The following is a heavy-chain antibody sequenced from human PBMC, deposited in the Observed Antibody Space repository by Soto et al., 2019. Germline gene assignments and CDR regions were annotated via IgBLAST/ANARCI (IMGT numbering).Heavy chain of an antibody. Sequence: NPSETLSLTCSVSGGSISSGYWSWIRQPPGKGLEWIGYMYNTGSTVYNPSFKSRVTISVDTSKNQFSLKLNSVTAADTAVYYCARDLWGYCGTDCYPLDVWGQGTTVTVSS. CDR1: GGSISSGY. J-gene: IGHJ6*02. CDR3: ARDLWGYCGTDCYPLDV. V-gene: IGHV4-59*01. D-gene: IGHD2-21*02. CDR2: MYNTGST.